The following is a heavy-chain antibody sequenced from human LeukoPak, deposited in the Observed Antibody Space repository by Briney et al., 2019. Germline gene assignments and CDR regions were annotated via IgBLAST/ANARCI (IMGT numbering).Heavy chain of an antibody. CDR2: INHSGST. CDR1: GGSFSGYY. CDR3: ARLYGSGTPVGFDP. V-gene: IGHV4-34*01. J-gene: IGHJ5*02. D-gene: IGHD3-10*01. Sequence: SETLSLTCAVYGGSFSGYYWSWIRQPPGKGLEWIGEINHSGSTNYNPSLKSRVTISVDTSKNQFSLKLSSVTAADTAVYYCARLYGSGTPVGFDPWGQGTLVTVSS.